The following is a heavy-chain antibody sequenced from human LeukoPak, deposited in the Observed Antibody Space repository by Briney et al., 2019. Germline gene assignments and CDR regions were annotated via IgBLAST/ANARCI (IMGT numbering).Heavy chain of an antibody. V-gene: IGHV3-21*01. CDR2: INSGSRYI. CDR3: ARDLTTSSTAYFQH. CDR1: GFTFGSYS. D-gene: IGHD6-6*01. Sequence: GGSLRLSCAASGFTFGSYSMNWVRQAPGKGLEWVSSINSGSRYIYYADSVKGRFTISRDNAKNSLYLQMNSLRAEDTAVYYCARDLTTSSTAYFQHWGQGTLVTVS. J-gene: IGHJ1*01.